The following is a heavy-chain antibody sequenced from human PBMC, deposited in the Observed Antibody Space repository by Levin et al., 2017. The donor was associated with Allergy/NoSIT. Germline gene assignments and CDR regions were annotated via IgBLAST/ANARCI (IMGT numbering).Heavy chain of an antibody. V-gene: IGHV3-30*03. CDR1: GLSFSSFG. CDR3: ASRGDMDA. J-gene: IGHJ6*02. Sequence: GGSLRLSCEASGLSFSSFGMHWVRQAPGKGLEWVALITSDGNNKYLAVSVKGRFSISRDNSKNTLYLQMNSLRAEDMAVYYCASRGDMDAWGQGTTVTVSS. CDR2: ITSDGNNK.